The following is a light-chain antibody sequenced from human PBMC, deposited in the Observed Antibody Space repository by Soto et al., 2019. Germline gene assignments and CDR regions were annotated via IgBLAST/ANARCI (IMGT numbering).Light chain of an antibody. J-gene: IGLJ3*02. Sequence: QSVLTQPPSASGTPRQRVTMSCSGSGSNIGPNYVYWFQQFPGTAPKLLIYNNDQRPSGVPDRFSGSKSGTSASLDISGLLSEDEADYYCAAWDDSLSGRVFGGGTKLTVL. CDR2: NND. V-gene: IGLV1-47*02. CDR1: GSNIGPNY. CDR3: AAWDDSLSGRV.